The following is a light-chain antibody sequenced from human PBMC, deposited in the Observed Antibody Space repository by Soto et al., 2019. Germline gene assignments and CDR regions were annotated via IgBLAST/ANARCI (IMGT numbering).Light chain of an antibody. V-gene: IGLV2-8*01. CDR1: SSDIGGYNF. J-gene: IGLJ1*01. CDR2: DVT. CDR3: SSHGGSNNPYV. Sequence: QSALTQPPSASGSPGQSVALSCTGTSSDIGGYNFVSWYQQHPGKAPKLMNYDVTKRPSGVPDRFSGSKSGNTATLIVSGLQAEDEADYYCSSHGGSNNPYVFRPGNKVTVL.